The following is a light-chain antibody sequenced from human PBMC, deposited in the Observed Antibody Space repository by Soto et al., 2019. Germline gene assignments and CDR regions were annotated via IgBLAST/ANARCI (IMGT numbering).Light chain of an antibody. Sequence: QSALTQPASVSDSPGQSITISCTGTSSDVGGSNFVSWYQQHPGKPPKLIIYDVANRPSGDSNRFSGSKSVSTASLIISRIQTEDEADYHCVSSTSSPTYVFGTGTTLPVL. V-gene: IGLV2-14*03. CDR3: VSSTSSPTYV. CDR2: DVA. J-gene: IGLJ1*01. CDR1: SSDVGGSNF.